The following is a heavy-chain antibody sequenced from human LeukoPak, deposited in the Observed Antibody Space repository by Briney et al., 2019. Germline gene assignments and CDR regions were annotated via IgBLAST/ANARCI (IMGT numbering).Heavy chain of an antibody. CDR2: IYYSGST. CDR3: ARLTSEGYSSGWHDY. J-gene: IGHJ4*02. V-gene: IGHV4-59*05. Sequence: SETLSLTCTVSGGSISSYYWSWIRQPPGKGLEWIGSIYYSGSTYYNPSLKSRVTISVDTSKNQFSLKLSSVTAADTAVYYCARLTSEGYSSGWHDYWGQGTLVTVSS. CDR1: GGSISSYY. D-gene: IGHD6-19*01.